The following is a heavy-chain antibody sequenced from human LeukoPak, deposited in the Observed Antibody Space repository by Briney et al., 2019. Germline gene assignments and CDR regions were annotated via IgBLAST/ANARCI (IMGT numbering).Heavy chain of an antibody. J-gene: IGHJ4*02. CDR1: GFTLSSHW. D-gene: IGHD7-27*01. V-gene: IGHV3-74*01. Sequence: GGSLRLSCVASGFTLSSHWVHWVRQVPGKGLVRVSRINGDGSSTNYADSVRGRFTISRDNAKNTLYLQMNSLRTEDTAVYYCASPETGGYFDYWGQGTLVTVAS. CDR3: ASPETGGYFDY. CDR2: INGDGSST.